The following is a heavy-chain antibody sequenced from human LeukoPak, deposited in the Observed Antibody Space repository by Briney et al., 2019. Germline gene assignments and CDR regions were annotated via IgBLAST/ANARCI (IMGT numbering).Heavy chain of an antibody. Sequence: PGGSLRLSCAASGFTFSSYGMHWVRQAPGKGLEWVAFIRYDGSNKYYADSVKGRFTISRDNSKNTLYLQMNSLRAEDTAVYYCARCWGSGSYLFDAFDIWGQGTMVTVSS. CDR2: IRYDGSNK. D-gene: IGHD1-26*01. V-gene: IGHV3-30*02. CDR1: GFTFSSYG. J-gene: IGHJ3*02. CDR3: ARCWGSGSYLFDAFDI.